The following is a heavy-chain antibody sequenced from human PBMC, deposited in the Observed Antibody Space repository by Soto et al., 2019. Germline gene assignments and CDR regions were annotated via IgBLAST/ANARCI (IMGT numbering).Heavy chain of an antibody. Sequence: EVQLLESGGGLVQPGGSLRLTCAASGFTFVSNAMSWVRQAPGTGLEWVSIISGSGGSTYYADSVKGRFTISRDNSKRTLYLQMNSLRAEDTAVYFCAKYSGYSSGWPDSWGQGTLVTVSS. CDR3: AKYSGYSSGWPDS. D-gene: IGHD6-19*01. CDR1: GFTFVSNA. CDR2: ISGSGGST. J-gene: IGHJ4*02. V-gene: IGHV3-23*01.